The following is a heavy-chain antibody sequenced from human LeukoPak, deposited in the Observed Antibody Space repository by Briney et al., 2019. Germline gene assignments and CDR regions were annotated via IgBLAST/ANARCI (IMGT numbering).Heavy chain of an antibody. V-gene: IGHV3-21*04. CDR3: AKDIRRWLQLLAS. D-gene: IGHD5-24*01. J-gene: IGHJ4*02. CDR2: ISSSSSYI. CDR1: GFTFSSYS. Sequence: WGSLRLSCAASGFTFSSYSMNWVRQAPGKGLEWVSSISSSSSYIYYADSVKGRFTISRDNAKNSLYLQMNSLRVEDTALYYCAKDIRRWLQLLASWGQGTLVTVSS.